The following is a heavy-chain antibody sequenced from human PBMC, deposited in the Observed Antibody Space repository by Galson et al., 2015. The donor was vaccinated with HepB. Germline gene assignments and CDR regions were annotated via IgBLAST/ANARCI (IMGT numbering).Heavy chain of an antibody. CDR3: ARALIGLAAAAF. Sequence: ETLSLTCAVYRGSFSGYYWSWIRQPPGKGLEWIGEINQSGSTNYNPSLKGRVTISVDTSKNQFSLNLNSVTAADTAVYYCARALIGLAAAAFWGQGTLVTVSS. V-gene: IGHV4-34*01. CDR1: RGSFSGYY. D-gene: IGHD6-13*01. J-gene: IGHJ4*02. CDR2: INQSGST.